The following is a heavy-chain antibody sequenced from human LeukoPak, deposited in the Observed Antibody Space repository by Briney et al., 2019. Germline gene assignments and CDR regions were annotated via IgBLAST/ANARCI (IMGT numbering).Heavy chain of an antibody. D-gene: IGHD3-10*01. Sequence: PSETLSLTCTVSGGSISSYYWSWIRQPPGKGLEWIGYIYYSGSTNYNPSLKSRVTISVDTSKYRFSLKLSSVTAADTAVYYCAREVVRGVLYYFDYWGQGTLVTVSS. J-gene: IGHJ4*02. V-gene: IGHV4-59*01. CDR1: GGSISSYY. CDR2: IYYSGST. CDR3: AREVVRGVLYYFDY.